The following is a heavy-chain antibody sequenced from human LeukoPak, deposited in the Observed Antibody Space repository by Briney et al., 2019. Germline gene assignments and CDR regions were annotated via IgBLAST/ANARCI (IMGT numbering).Heavy chain of an antibody. CDR1: GGSFSGYY. D-gene: IGHD6-13*01. CDR3: ARAAAGRLDFDY. CDR2: INHSGST. V-gene: IGHV4-34*01. Sequence: PSETLSLTCAVYGGSFSGYYWSWIRQPPGKGLEWIGEINHSGSTNYNPSLKSRVTMSVDTSKNQFSLKLSSVTAADTAVYYCARAAAGRLDFDYWGQGTLVTVSS. J-gene: IGHJ4*02.